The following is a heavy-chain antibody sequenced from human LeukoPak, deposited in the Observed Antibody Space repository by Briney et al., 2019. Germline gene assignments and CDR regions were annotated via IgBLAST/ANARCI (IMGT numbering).Heavy chain of an antibody. CDR2: LSARGGDT. CDR1: GFTFRNYG. V-gene: IGHV3-23*01. J-gene: IGHJ5*02. D-gene: IGHD4-17*01. CDR3: AKAGYGVTLNWFDP. Sequence: GGSLRLSCSASGFTFRNYGLSWVRQAPGKGLEWVSGLSARGGDTYYEDSVKGRFTISRDNSKNTMYLQMNRLRAEDTAAYYCAKAGYGVTLNWFDPWGQGTLVTVSS.